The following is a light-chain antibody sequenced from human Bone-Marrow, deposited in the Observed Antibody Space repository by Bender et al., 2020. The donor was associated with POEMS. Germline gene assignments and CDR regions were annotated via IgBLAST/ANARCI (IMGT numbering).Light chain of an antibody. CDR1: DIENKN. J-gene: IGLJ2*01. CDR3: QAWDTYSVI. CDR2: RGN. V-gene: IGLV3-9*01. Sequence: SYELTQPLSVSVALGQTAMITCGGNDIENKNVHWYQQKPGQAPVLVIYRGNNRPSGIPERFSGSNSGNTATLTISGTQAMDEADYYCQAWDTYSVIFGGGTKLTVL.